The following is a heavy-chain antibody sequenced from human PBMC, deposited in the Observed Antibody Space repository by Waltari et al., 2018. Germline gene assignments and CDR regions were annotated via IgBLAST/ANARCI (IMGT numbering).Heavy chain of an antibody. V-gene: IGHV1-2*02. Sequence: QVQLVQSGAEVKKPGASVKVSCQASGYSFTGSFIHWVRQAPGQGLEWMGWINPKSGDTSYAQNFQGRVTMTRDTSISTVYMDLSRLTSDDTAVFYCARGGLMDCFDSWGQGTLVTVSS. D-gene: IGHD2-8*01. CDR2: INPKSGDT. CDR3: ARGGLMDCFDS. J-gene: IGHJ4*02. CDR1: GYSFTGSF.